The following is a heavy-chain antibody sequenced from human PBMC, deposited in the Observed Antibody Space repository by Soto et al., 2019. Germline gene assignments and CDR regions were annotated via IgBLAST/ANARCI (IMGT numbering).Heavy chain of an antibody. CDR3: ARRGGSQRLPPSTYYYGMDV. Sequence: EESLKISCKGSGYSFTSYWISWVRQMPGKGLEWMGRIDPSDSYTNYSPSFQGHVTISADKSISTAYLQWSSLKASDTAMYYCARRGGSQRLPPSTYYYGMDVWGQGTTVTVSS. J-gene: IGHJ6*02. CDR1: GYSFTSYW. V-gene: IGHV5-10-1*01. D-gene: IGHD2-15*01. CDR2: IDPSDSYT.